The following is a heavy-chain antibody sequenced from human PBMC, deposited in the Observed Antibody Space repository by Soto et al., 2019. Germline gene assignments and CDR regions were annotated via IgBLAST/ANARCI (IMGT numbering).Heavy chain of an antibody. J-gene: IGHJ4*02. D-gene: IGHD3-22*01. CDR3: ARGAYDSSRYYSQMNLGFDY. Sequence: SETLSLTCTVSGGSLSTSIYYGGWIRQPPWKGLEWIGSIFYSGSTYYNPSLKGRVTISVDTSKNQFSLKLSSVTAADTAVYYCARGAYDSSRYYSQMNLGFDYCGQGTLVT. CDR1: GGSLSTSIYY. V-gene: IGHV4-39*07. CDR2: IFYSGST.